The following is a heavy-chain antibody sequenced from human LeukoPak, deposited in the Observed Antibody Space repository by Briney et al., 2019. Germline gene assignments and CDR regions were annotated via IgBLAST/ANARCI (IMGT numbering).Heavy chain of an antibody. CDR1: GFTFSNYV. D-gene: IGHD2-15*01. CDR3: AKGSRDCGDSCYSSWFNP. CDR2: ITGGGGSA. Sequence: GGSLRLSCAASGFTFSNYVMSWVRQAPGKGLEWVSKITGGGGSAYYADSVKGRFTISRDNSKNTVYLQMYSLRAEDTAVYYCAKGSRDCGDSCYSSWFNPWGQGTLVTVSS. J-gene: IGHJ5*02. V-gene: IGHV3-23*01.